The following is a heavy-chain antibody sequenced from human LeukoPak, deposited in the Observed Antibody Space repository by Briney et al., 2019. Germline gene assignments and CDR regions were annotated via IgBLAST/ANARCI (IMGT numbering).Heavy chain of an antibody. Sequence: GRSLRLSCAASGFTFSSYAMRWVRQAPGKGLEWVAVISYDGSNKYYADSVKGRFTISRDNSKNTLYLQMNSLRAEDTAVYYCARATPNMIVASSPDYWGQGTLVTVSS. V-gene: IGHV3-30*01. CDR1: GFTFSSYA. J-gene: IGHJ4*02. CDR3: ARATPNMIVASSPDY. CDR2: ISYDGSNK. D-gene: IGHD3-22*01.